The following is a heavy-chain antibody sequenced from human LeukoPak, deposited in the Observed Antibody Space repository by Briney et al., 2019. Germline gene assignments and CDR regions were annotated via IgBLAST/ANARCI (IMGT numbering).Heavy chain of an antibody. D-gene: IGHD3-16*01. J-gene: IGHJ4*02. Sequence: ASVKVSCKASGGTFSSYAISWVRQAPGQGLEWMGWMNPNSGNTGYAQKFQGRVTITRNTSISTAYMELSSLRSEDTAVYYCARGKSRLGKSPDYWGQGTLVTVSS. CDR2: MNPNSGNT. CDR1: GGTFSSYA. V-gene: IGHV1-8*03. CDR3: ARGKSRLGKSPDY.